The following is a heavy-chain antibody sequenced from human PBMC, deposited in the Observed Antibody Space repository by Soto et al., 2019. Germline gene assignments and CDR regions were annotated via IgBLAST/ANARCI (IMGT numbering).Heavy chain of an antibody. J-gene: IGHJ6*03. D-gene: IGHD1-7*01. CDR2: TYYRSRWYN. CDR3: AGTTSLQWYYMDV. Sequence: SQTLSLTCAISGDSVSSNSAAWNWIRQSPSRGLEWLGRTYYRSRWYNDYAVSVKSRITVNPDTSKNQFSLHLNSVTPDDTALYYCAGTTSLQWYYMDVWDKGTTVTVSS. V-gene: IGHV6-1*01. CDR1: GDSVSSNSAA.